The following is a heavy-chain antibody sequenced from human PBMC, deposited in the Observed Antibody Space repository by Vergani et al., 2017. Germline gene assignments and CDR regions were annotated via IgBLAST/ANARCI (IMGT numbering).Heavy chain of an antibody. V-gene: IGHV1-2*02. CDR2: INPNSGGT. Sequence: QVQLVPSGAEVKRPGASVKVSCKASGYTFTSYGISWVLQAPGQGLEWMGWINPNSGGTNYAQKFQGRVTMTRDTSISTAYMELSRLRSDDTAVYYCARDTPEEGWEVDGVLDPWGQGTLVTVSS. J-gene: IGHJ5*02. CDR1: GYTFTSYG. CDR3: ARDTPEEGWEVDGVLDP. D-gene: IGHD1-26*01.